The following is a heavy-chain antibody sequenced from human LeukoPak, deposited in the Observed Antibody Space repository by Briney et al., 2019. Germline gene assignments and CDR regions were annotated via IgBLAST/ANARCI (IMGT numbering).Heavy chain of an antibody. CDR1: GFPFSSFT. CDR3: ARDLMAGRLWGDAFNI. CDR2: MSYDGNNI. Sequence: PGRSLRLSCGGSGFPFSSFTMHWVRQAPGKGLEWVAVMSYDGNNIYYADSVKGRFTISRDNPKNTLYLQMNTLTTEDTALYYCARDLMAGRLWGDAFNIWGQGTMVTVSA. V-gene: IGHV3-30-3*01. J-gene: IGHJ3*02. D-gene: IGHD6-6*01.